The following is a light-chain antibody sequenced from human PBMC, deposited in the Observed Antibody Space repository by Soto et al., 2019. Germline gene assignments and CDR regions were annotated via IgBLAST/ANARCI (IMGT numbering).Light chain of an antibody. J-gene: IGKJ4*01. CDR1: QGIRND. Sequence: AIRMTQSPSSLSASVGDRVTINCRASQGIRNDLGWYQQKPGKAPKLLIYAASSLQSGVPSRFSGSGSGTDFTLTISSLQPEDFATYYCLQDYNYPLTFGGGTKVDI. CDR3: LQDYNYPLT. CDR2: AAS. V-gene: IGKV1-6*01.